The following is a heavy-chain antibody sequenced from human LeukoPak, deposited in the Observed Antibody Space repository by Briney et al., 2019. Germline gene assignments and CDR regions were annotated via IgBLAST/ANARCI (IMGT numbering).Heavy chain of an antibody. CDR3: AKMNVLTGYYTPNFDF. D-gene: IGHD3-9*01. CDR1: GFTFSSYA. Sequence: GGSLRLSCAASGFTFSSYAMSWVRQAPRKGLEWVSVVSGSGSSTDYADSVKGRFTISRDNSKNTLYLQMSSLSAEDTAVYYCAKMNVLTGYYTPNFDFWGLGTLVTVSS. CDR2: VSGSGSST. V-gene: IGHV3-23*01. J-gene: IGHJ4*02.